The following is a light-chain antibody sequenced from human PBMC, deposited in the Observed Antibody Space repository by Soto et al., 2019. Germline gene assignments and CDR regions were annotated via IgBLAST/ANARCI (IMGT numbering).Light chain of an antibody. Sequence: VLTQSPGILSLSPGERATLSCRASQSVSTYLAWYQQQPGQAPRLLIYGASSRATGIPDRFSGSGSGTDFTLTISRLEPEDFAVYYCQEYGSTFGGGTKVDI. CDR1: QSVSTY. CDR3: QEYGST. V-gene: IGKV3-20*01. J-gene: IGKJ4*01. CDR2: GAS.